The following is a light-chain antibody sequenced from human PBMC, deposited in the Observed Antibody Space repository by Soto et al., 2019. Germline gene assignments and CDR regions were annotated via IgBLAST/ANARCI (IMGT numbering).Light chain of an antibody. CDR1: SGHSSYA. Sequence: QPVLTQSPSASASLGASVKLTCTRSSGHSSYAIAWHQQQPEKGPRYLMKINSDGSHSKGDGIPDRFSGSSSGAERYLTISSLQSEDEADYYCQTWVSGIEVFGGGTKLTVL. CDR2: INSDGSH. V-gene: IGLV4-69*01. CDR3: QTWVSGIEV. J-gene: IGLJ2*01.